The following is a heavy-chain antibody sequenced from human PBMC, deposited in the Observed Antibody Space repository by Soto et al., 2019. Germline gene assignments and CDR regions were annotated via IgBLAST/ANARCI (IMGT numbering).Heavy chain of an antibody. CDR1: GGSFSGYY. D-gene: IGHD2-8*02. Sequence: QVQLQQWGAGLLKPSETLSLTCAVYGGSFSGYYWTWIRQPPGTGLEWIGEINHSGSTNYNPSLKSRVTISVDPSKNQFSLKLTSVTAADTAVYYCASDKITGLFDYWGQGTLVTVSS. J-gene: IGHJ4*02. CDR2: INHSGST. V-gene: IGHV4-34*01. CDR3: ASDKITGLFDY.